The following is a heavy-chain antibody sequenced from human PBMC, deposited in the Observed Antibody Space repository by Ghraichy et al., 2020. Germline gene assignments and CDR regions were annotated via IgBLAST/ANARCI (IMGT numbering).Heavy chain of an antibody. CDR1: GFTFNTSA. CDR3: AREDFETHAFDI. Sequence: GESLNISCVASGFTFNTSAMTWVRQAPGKGLEWVSAIRGRGTSTYYTDSVEGRFTISRDNSRNTLFLQMNSLRADDTALYYCAREDFETHAFDIWGQGTMVTVSS. V-gene: IGHV3-23*01. J-gene: IGHJ3*02. CDR2: IRGRGTST.